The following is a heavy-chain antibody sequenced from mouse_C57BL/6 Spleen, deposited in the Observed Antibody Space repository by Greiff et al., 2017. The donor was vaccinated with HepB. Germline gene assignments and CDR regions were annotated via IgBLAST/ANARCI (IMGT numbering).Heavy chain of an antibody. V-gene: IGHV1-82*01. J-gene: IGHJ4*01. Sequence: QVQLQQSGPELVKPGASVKISCKASGYAFSSSWMNWVKQRPGKGLEWIGRIYPGDGDTNYNGKFKGKATLTADKSSITAYMQLSCLTSEDSAVYFCARWLLPSYAMDYWGQGTSVTVSS. CDR1: GYAFSSSW. CDR2: IYPGDGDT. D-gene: IGHD2-3*01. CDR3: ARWLLPSYAMDY.